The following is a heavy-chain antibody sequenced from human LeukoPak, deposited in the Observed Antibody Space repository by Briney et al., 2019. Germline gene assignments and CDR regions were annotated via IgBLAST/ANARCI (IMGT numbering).Heavy chain of an antibody. D-gene: IGHD3-10*01. V-gene: IGHV1-69*05. J-gene: IGHJ4*02. Sequence: SVKVTCKASGGTFSSYANCWVLQAPGQGLEWMGRIIPIFGTANYAQKFQGRVTITTDESTSTAYMELSSLRPEDTAVYYCARHYCIELEVWGQGTLVTVSS. CDR1: GGTFSSYA. CDR2: IIPIFGTA. CDR3: ARHYCIELEV.